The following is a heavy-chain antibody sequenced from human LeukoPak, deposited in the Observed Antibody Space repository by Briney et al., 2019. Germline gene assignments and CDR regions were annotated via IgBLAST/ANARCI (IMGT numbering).Heavy chain of an antibody. J-gene: IGHJ4*02. V-gene: IGHV3-23*01. CDR3: AKYAPSDTKPTRYFDY. Sequence: GGSLRLSCAASGFTFSSYAMTWVRQAPGKGLEWVSVIGTPDGNEHYADSVGGRFTISRDNSRSMLYLQMNSLRAEDTAIYYCAKYAPSDTKPTRYFDYWGPGTLVTVSS. D-gene: IGHD5-18*01. CDR2: IGTPDGNE. CDR1: GFTFSSYA.